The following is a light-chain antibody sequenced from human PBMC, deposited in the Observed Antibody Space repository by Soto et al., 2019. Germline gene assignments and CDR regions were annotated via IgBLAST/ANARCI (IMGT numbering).Light chain of an antibody. CDR3: QQYNNWPPIT. CDR2: GAS. Sequence: EIVLTKSAATLSVSAGERVTLSCRASQTIGSSLAWYQQNPGQAPRLLIYGASTRATGIPARFSGGGSGTEFTLTISSLQSEDFAVYYCQQYNNWPPITFGQGTRMDIK. V-gene: IGKV3-15*01. CDR1: QTIGSS. J-gene: IGKJ5*01.